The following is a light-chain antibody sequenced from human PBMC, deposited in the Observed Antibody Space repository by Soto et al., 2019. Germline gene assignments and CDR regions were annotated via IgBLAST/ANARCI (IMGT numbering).Light chain of an antibody. J-gene: IGKJ1*01. CDR3: LHLDSHPRP. CDR1: QGIGND. CDR2: GAS. V-gene: IGKV1-17*01. Sequence: DIEMTQSPSSLSASVGDRVTITWRASQGIGNDLGWYQQKPGKAPKRLIYGASILQSGVPSRFGGSGSGTAFTLTISSLQPEDFATYYCLHLDSHPRPFGQVAKV.